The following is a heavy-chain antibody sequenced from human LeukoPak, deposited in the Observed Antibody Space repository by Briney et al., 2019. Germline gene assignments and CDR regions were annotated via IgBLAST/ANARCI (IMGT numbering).Heavy chain of an antibody. D-gene: IGHD5-12*01. CDR2: IYHSGST. V-gene: IGHV4-30-2*01. J-gene: IGHJ4*02. CDR3: ASGNTGYDRDSFDI. Sequence: SQTLSLTCAVSGGSISSGGYSWSWVRQPPGEGLEWVGYIYHSGSTYYNPSLQSRVTISLDRSKNQFSLKLSSMTAADTAVYYCASGNTGYDRDSFDIWGQGTLVTVSS. CDR1: GGSISSGGYS.